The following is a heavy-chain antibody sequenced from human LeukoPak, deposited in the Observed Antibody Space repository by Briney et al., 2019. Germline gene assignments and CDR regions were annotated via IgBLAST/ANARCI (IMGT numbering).Heavy chain of an antibody. CDR2: ISAYNGNT. J-gene: IGHJ6*03. CDR1: GYTFTSYG. CDR3: ARRSYDQYYYYYYMDV. D-gene: IGHD1-26*01. V-gene: IGHV1-18*01. Sequence: ASVKVSCKASGYTFTSYGISWVRQAPGQGLEWMGWISAYNGNTNYAQKLRGRVTMTTDTSTSTAYMELRSLRSDDTAVYYCARRSYDQYYYYYYMDVWGKGTTVTISS.